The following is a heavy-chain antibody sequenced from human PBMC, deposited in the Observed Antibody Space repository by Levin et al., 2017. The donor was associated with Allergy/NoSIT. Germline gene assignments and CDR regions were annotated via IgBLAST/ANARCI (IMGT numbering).Heavy chain of an antibody. V-gene: IGHV3-49*03. D-gene: IGHD2-2*01. CDR2: IRSKAYGGTT. CDR3: TRDCSSTSCYGY. CDR1: GFTFGDYA. Sequence: GESLKISCTASGFTFGDYAMSWFRQAPGKGLEWVGFIRSKAYGGTTEYAASVKGRFTISRDDSKSIAYLQMNSLKTEDTAVYYCTRDCSSTSCYGYWGQGTLVTVSS. J-gene: IGHJ4*02.